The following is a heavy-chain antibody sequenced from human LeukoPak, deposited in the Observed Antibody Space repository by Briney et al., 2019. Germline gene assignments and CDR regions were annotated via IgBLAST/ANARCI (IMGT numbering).Heavy chain of an antibody. CDR3: ARAKTYCTNGVCYTAIDY. D-gene: IGHD2-8*01. V-gene: IGHV4-59*01. J-gene: IGHJ4*02. CDR1: GGSISGYY. CDR2: IYYSGST. Sequence: SETVSLTCTVSGGSISGYYWSWIRQPPGKGLEWIGYIYYSGSTNYNPSLKSRVTISVDTSKYQFSLKLSSVTAADTAVYYCARAKTYCTNGVCYTAIDYWGQGTLVTVSS.